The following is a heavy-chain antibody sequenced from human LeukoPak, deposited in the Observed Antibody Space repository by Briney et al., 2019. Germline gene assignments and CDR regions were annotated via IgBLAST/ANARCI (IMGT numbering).Heavy chain of an antibody. CDR1: GFTFSSYA. J-gene: IGHJ4*02. V-gene: IGHV3-23*01. Sequence: GGSLRLSCAASGFTFSSYALSWVGQAPGKGLEWVSAISVSGGSAFYADSVRGRFTISRDNSKNTLYLQMDSLRVEDTALYYCAKTLLPGRGPLDYWGQGTLVTVSS. CDR3: AKTLLPGRGPLDY. D-gene: IGHD1-26*01. CDR2: ISVSGGSA.